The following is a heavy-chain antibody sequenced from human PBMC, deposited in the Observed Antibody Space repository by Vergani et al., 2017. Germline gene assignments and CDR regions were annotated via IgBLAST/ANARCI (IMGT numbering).Heavy chain of an antibody. Sequence: EVQLVQSGAEVIKPGESLRISCKGSGYSFTSYWISWVRQLPGKGLEWMGRIDPSDSYTNYSPSFQGHVTISADKSISTAYLQWSSLKASDTAMYYCASDGPGSYYTPRTLDYWGQGTLVTVSS. CDR2: IDPSDSYT. CDR3: ASDGPGSYYTPRTLDY. V-gene: IGHV5-10-1*01. J-gene: IGHJ4*02. CDR1: GYSFTSYW. D-gene: IGHD3-10*01.